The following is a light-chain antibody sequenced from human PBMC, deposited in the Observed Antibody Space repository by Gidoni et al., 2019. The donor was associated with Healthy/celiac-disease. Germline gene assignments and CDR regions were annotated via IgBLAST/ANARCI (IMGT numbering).Light chain of an antibody. J-gene: IGKJ3*01. CDR1: QGISKY. CDR2: AAS. V-gene: IGKV1-27*01. Sequence: DIQMTQSPSSLSASVGDRVTITCRASQGISKYLAWYQQKPGKVPKLLIYAASTLQSGVPSRFSGSGSGTDVTLTISSLQPEDVATYYCQKYNSAPLTFGPGTKVDIK. CDR3: QKYNSAPLT.